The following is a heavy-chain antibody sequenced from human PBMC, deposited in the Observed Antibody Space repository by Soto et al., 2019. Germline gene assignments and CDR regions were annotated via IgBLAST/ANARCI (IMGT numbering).Heavy chain of an antibody. CDR3: ARGLQYYDILTGYYRPQTKQFDY. CDR2: INHSGST. V-gene: IGHV4-34*01. D-gene: IGHD3-9*01. Sequence: PSETLSLTCAVYGGSFSGYYWSWIRQPPGKGLEWIGEINHSGSTNYNPSLKSRVTISVDTSKNQFSLKLSSVTAADTAVYYCARGLQYYDILTGYYRPQTKQFDYWGQGTLVTVSS. J-gene: IGHJ4*02. CDR1: GGSFSGYY.